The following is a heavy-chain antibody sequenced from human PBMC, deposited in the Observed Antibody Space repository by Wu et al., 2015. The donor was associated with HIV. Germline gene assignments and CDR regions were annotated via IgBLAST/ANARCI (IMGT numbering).Heavy chain of an antibody. CDR2: ISAYNGNT. Sequence: QVQLVQSGAEVKKPGASVKVSCKASGYTFTSYGISWVRQAPGQGLEWMGWISAYNGNTNYAQKLQGRVTMTTDTSTSTAYMELRSLRSDDTAVYYCARFRDYVWGSLSPPWFDPWGQGTLVTVSS. V-gene: IGHV1-18*01. D-gene: IGHD3-16*01. CDR1: GYTFTSYG. CDR3: ARFRDYVWGSLSPPWFDP. J-gene: IGHJ5*02.